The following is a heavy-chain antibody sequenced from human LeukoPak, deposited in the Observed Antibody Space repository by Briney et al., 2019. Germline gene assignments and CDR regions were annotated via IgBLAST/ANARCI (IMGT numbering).Heavy chain of an antibody. V-gene: IGHV1-2*02. J-gene: IGHJ3*02. CDR1: GYTFTGYY. D-gene: IGHD2/OR15-2a*01. CDR3: ARDSSGLGDAFDI. CDR2: INPNSGGT. Sequence: GASVKVSCEASGYTFTGYYMHWVRQAPGQGLEWMGWINPNSGGTNYAQKFQGRVTMTRDTSISTAYMELSRLRSDDTAVYYCARDSSGLGDAFDIWGQGTMVTVSS.